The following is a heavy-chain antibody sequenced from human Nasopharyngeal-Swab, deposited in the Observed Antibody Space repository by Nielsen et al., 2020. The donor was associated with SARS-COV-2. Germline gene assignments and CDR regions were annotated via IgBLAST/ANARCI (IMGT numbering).Heavy chain of an antibody. CDR1: GDSMSRFW. D-gene: IGHD4-23*01. CDR2: ISATGTT. Sequence: SETLSLTCIVSGDSMSRFWWSWIRQAPGKGLEWVGYISATGTTTYNPSLKSRATIFIDSSGRQFSLRLSSVTAADTAVYYCATDLDHFGGENRFDSWGQGTLVTVSS. V-gene: IGHV4-4*08. J-gene: IGHJ4*02. CDR3: ATDLDHFGGENRFDS.